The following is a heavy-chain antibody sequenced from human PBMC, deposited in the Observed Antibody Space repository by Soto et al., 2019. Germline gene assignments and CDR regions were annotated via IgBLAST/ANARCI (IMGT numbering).Heavy chain of an antibody. D-gene: IGHD4-17*01. J-gene: IGHJ4*02. Sequence: GSLRLSCTASGFTFGDYAMSWFRQAPGKGLEWVGFIRSKAYGGTTEYAASVKGRFTISRDDSKSIAYLQMNSLKTEDTAVYYCTRGALNDYGDYPGLGYFDYWGQGTLVTVSS. CDR1: GFTFGDYA. CDR3: TRGALNDYGDYPGLGYFDY. CDR2: IRSKAYGGTT. V-gene: IGHV3-49*03.